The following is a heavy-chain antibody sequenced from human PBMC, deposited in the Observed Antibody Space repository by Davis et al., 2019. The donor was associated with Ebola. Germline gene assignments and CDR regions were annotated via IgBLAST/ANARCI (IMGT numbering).Heavy chain of an antibody. D-gene: IGHD1-26*01. J-gene: IGHJ5*02. CDR3: ARVRGSYYGRSGWFDP. CDR2: INHSGST. V-gene: IGHV4-34*01. CDR1: GGSFSGYY. Sequence: GSLRLSCAVYGGSFSGYYWSWIRQPPGKGLEWIGEINHSGSTNYNPSLKSRVTISVDTSKNQFSLKLSSVTAADTAVYYCARVRGSYYGRSGWFDPWGQGTLVTVSS.